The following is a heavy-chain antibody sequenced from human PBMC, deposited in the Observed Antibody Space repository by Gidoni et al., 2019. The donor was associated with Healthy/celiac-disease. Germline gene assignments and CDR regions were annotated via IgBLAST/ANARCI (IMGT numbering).Heavy chain of an antibody. CDR3: AREDHTLYSSSGYRGIDY. D-gene: IGHD6-13*01. J-gene: IGHJ4*02. Sequence: WVAVISYDGSNKYYADSVKGRFTISRDNAKNTLYLQMNSLRAEDTAVYYCAREDHTLYSSSGYRGIDYWGQGTLVTVSS. V-gene: IGHV3-30-3*01. CDR2: ISYDGSNK.